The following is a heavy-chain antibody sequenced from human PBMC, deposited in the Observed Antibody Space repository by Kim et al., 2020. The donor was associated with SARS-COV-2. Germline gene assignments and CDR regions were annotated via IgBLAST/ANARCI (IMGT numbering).Heavy chain of an antibody. CDR2: IYYSGST. J-gene: IGHJ5*02. CDR3: ARSTIRGSIITMIVVRWWFDP. V-gene: IGHV4-39*01. CDR1: GGSISSSSYY. Sequence: SETLSLTCTVSGGSISSSSYYWGWIRQPPGKGLEWIGSIYYSGSTYYNPSLKSRVTISVDTSKNQFSLKLSSVTAADTAVYYCARSTIRGSIITMIVVRWWFDPWGQGTLVTVSS. D-gene: IGHD3-22*01.